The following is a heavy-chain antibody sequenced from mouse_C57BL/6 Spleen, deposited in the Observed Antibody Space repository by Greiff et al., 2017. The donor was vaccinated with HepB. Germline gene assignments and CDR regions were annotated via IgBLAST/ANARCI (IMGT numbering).Heavy chain of an antibody. CDR2: IYPSDSET. Sequence: QVQLQQPGAELVRPGSSVKLSCKASGYTFTSYWMDWVKQRPGQGLEWIGNIYPSDSETHYNQKFKDKATLTVDKSSSTAYMQLSSLTSEDSAVYYCARSNDGTFDYWGQGTTLTVSS. V-gene: IGHV1-61*01. J-gene: IGHJ2*01. CDR3: ARSNDGTFDY. D-gene: IGHD1-1*01. CDR1: GYTFTSYW.